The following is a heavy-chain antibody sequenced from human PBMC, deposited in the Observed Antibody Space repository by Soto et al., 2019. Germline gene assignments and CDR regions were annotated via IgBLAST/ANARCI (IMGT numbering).Heavy chain of an antibody. CDR1: GFTFSGST. J-gene: IGHJ3*02. D-gene: IGHD2-21*01. CDR3: TRWEVAKAFDI. V-gene: IGHV3-73*01. CDR2: IRSKANNYAT. Sequence: ESGGGLVQPGGSLKLSCAASGFTFSGSTMEWVRQASGKGLEWLGRIRSKANNYATTYGASVEGRFTISRDDSQNTAYLQMNSLKTEDTAVYYCTRWEVAKAFDIWGQGTMVTVSS.